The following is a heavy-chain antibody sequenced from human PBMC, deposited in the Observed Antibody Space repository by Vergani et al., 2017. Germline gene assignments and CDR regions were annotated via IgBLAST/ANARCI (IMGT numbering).Heavy chain of an antibody. J-gene: IGHJ5*02. CDR2: IYAGDSDV. D-gene: IGHD3-3*01. CDR1: GYSITNYW. Sequence: EVQLVQSGAEVKKPGESLKISCQGSGYSITNYWIAWVRQRPGKGLEWMGIIYAGDSDVRYSPSFQGQVSMSVDKSLSTAYLQWSSLKASDTATYYCAKTHDFSSLYSSYSWFSPWRQGSQVTVSS. CDR3: AKTHDFSSLYSSYSWFSP. V-gene: IGHV5-51*03.